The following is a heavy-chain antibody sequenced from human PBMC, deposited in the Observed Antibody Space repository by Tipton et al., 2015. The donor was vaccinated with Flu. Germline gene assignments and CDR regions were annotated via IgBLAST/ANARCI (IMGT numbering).Heavy chain of an antibody. CDR3: ARDREYYDSSGTYYYYGMDV. CDR1: GGSISSYY. V-gene: IGHV4-59*01. Sequence: TLSLTCTVSGGSISSYYWILFRQPPGKGLEWIGYIYYSGSTNYNPSLKSRVTISVDTSKNQFSLKLSSVTAADTAVYYCARDREYYDSSGTYYYYGMDVWGHGTTVTVSS. D-gene: IGHD3-22*01. J-gene: IGHJ6*02. CDR2: IYYSGST.